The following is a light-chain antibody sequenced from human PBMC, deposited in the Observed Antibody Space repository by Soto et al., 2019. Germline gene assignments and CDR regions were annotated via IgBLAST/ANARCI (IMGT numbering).Light chain of an antibody. Sequence: EVVLTQSPATLSVSPGERATLSCRASQSVSNNSAWYQQKPGQAPRLLIHGASTRATGIPARFSGSGSGTEFTLTISSLQSEDFALYYCQQYYNWPRTFGHGTKVEIK. CDR1: QSVSNN. J-gene: IGKJ1*01. CDR3: QQYYNWPRT. CDR2: GAS. V-gene: IGKV3-15*01.